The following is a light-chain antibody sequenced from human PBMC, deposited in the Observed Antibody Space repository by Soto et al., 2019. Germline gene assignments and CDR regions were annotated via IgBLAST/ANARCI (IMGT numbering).Light chain of an antibody. Sequence: DIVMTQSPDSLAVSLGERATINCKSSQSILYSSNNKNYLAWYQQKPGQPPKLLIYWASTRESGVPDRFSGSGSVTDFTLTISSLQAEDVAVYYCQQYYSTPCTFGQGTKVEIK. J-gene: IGKJ1*01. CDR1: QSILYSSNNKNY. V-gene: IGKV4-1*01. CDR2: WAS. CDR3: QQYYSTPCT.